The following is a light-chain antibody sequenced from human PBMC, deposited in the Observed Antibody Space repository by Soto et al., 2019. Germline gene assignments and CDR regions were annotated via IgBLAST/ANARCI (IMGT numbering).Light chain of an antibody. CDR3: QQSYSTPWT. V-gene: IGKV1-39*01. Sequence: DIQMTQSPSSLSASVGDRVTITCRASQSISSYLNWYQQKPGKAPKLLIYAASSLQSGFPSRFSGSGSGTAFTLTISSLPPEDFATYYCQQSYSTPWTFGQGTKVEIK. CDR1: QSISSY. J-gene: IGKJ1*01. CDR2: AAS.